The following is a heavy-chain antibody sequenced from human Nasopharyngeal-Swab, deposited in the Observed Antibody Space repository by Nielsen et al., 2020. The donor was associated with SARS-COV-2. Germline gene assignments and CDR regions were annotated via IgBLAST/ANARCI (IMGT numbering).Heavy chain of an antibody. CDR2: INHSGST. CDR3: ARSPRGGFDP. CDR1: GGSFSGYY. V-gene: IGHV4-34*01. Sequence: SETLSLTCAVYGGSFSGYYWSWIRQPPGKGLEWIGEINHSGSTNYNPSLKSRVTISVDTFKNQFSLKLSSVTAADTAVYYCARSPRGGFDPWGQGTLVTVSS. D-gene: IGHD3-10*01. J-gene: IGHJ5*02.